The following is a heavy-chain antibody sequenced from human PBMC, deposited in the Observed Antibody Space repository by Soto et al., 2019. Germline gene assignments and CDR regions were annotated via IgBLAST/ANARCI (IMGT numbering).Heavy chain of an antibody. J-gene: IGHJ6*02. CDR1: GFTFSTYS. V-gene: IGHV3-48*02. CDR2: ISSRSYTI. D-gene: IGHD6-6*01. CDR3: ARGGSSSDNGMAV. Sequence: EVKLVESGGDLVQPGGSLRLSCAASGFTFSTYSMNWVRQAPGKGLEWVSYISSRSYTIYYVDSVKGRFTISRDNAKNSLYLQMNSRRDEDTAVYYCARGGSSSDNGMAVWGQGTTVTVSS.